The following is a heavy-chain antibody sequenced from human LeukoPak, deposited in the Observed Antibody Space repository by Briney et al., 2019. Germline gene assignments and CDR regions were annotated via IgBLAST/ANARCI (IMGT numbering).Heavy chain of an antibody. J-gene: IGHJ4*02. CDR1: GFTFSSYG. CDR2: ISGSGGIT. V-gene: IGHV3-23*01. D-gene: IGHD6-13*01. Sequence: GGTLRLSCAASGFTFSSYGMSWVRQAPGKGLEWVSAISGSGGITNYADSVKGRFTISRDNSKNTLYLQMNSLRAEDTALYYCAKGGYSSSCDYWGQGILVTVSS. CDR3: AKGGYSSSCDY.